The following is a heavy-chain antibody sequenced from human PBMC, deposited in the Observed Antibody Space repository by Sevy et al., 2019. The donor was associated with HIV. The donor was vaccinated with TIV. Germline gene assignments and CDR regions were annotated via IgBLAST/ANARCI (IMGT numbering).Heavy chain of an antibody. J-gene: IGHJ6*02. D-gene: IGHD1-26*01. Sequence: ASVNVSCKASGGTFSSYAISWVRQAPGQGLEWMGGIIPIFGTANYAQKFQGRVTITADESTSTAYMELSSLRSEDMAGYYCARRRIVGATNYGMDVWGQGTTVTVSS. V-gene: IGHV1-69*13. CDR1: GGTFSSYA. CDR3: ARRRIVGATNYGMDV. CDR2: IIPIFGTA.